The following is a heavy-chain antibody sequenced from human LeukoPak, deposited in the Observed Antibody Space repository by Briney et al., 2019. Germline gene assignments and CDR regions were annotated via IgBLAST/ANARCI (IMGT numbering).Heavy chain of an antibody. D-gene: IGHD3-3*01. V-gene: IGHV1-2*02. CDR1: GYTFTGYY. CDR2: INPNSGGT. CDR3: ARDYDFWSGYYTTEEKTDY. Sequence: ASVKVSCKASGYTFTGYYMHWVRQAPGQGLEWMGWINPNSGGTNYAQKFQGRVTMTRDTSISTAYMELSRLRSDDTAVYYCARDYDFWSGYYTTEEKTDYWGQGTLVTVSS. J-gene: IGHJ4*02.